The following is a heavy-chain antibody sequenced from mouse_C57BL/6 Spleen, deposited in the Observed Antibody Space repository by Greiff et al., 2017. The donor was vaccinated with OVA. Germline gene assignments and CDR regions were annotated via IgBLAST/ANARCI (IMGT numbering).Heavy chain of an antibody. CDR3: AGREPMDY. Sequence: EVHLVESGGGLVKPGGSLKLSCAASGFTFSDYGMHWVRQAPEKGLEWVAYISSGSSTIYYADTVKGRFTITRDNAKNTLFLQMTSLRSEDTAMYYCAGREPMDYWGQGTSVTVSS. CDR2: ISSGSSTI. V-gene: IGHV5-17*01. J-gene: IGHJ4*01. CDR1: GFTFSDYG.